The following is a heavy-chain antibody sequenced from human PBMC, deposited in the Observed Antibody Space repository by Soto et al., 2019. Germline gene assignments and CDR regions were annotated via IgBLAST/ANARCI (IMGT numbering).Heavy chain of an antibody. CDR1: GGSISSGGYY. D-gene: IGHD3-3*01. J-gene: IGHJ6*02. Sequence: SETLSLTCTVSGGSISSGGYYWSWIRQHPGKGLEWIGYIYYSGSTYYNPSLKSRVTISVDTSKNQFSLKLGSVTAADTAVYYCARDSPLLRFLEWSPLYGMDVWGQGTTVTVSS. CDR3: ARDSPLLRFLEWSPLYGMDV. CDR2: IYYSGST. V-gene: IGHV4-31*03.